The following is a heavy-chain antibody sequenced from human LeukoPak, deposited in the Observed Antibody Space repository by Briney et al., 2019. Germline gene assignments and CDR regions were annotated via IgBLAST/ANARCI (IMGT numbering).Heavy chain of an antibody. V-gene: IGHV1-18*01. Sequence: GASVKVSCKASGYTFTSYGISWVRQAPGQGLEWMGWISAYNGNTNYAQKLQGRVTMTTDTSTSTAYMELRSLRSDDTAVYYCARDRRAMAGSASDFDYWGQGTLVTVSS. D-gene: IGHD5-18*01. CDR3: ARDRRAMAGSASDFDY. CDR2: ISAYNGNT. J-gene: IGHJ4*02. CDR1: GYTFTSYG.